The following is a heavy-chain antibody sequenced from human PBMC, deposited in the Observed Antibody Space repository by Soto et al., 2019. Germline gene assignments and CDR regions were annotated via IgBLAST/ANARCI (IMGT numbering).Heavy chain of an antibody. CDR2: IYHSGST. CDR1: GGSISSSNW. Sequence: QVQLQESGPGLVKPSGTLSLTCAVSGGSISSSNWWSWVRQPPGKGLEWIGEIYHSGSTNYNPSPTSRVTXSXDXXKNQSALKLSYVTAADTAVYYCARVSGSYYYGMDVWGQGTTVTVSS. J-gene: IGHJ6*02. CDR3: ARVSGSYYYGMDV. V-gene: IGHV4-4*02. D-gene: IGHD1-26*01.